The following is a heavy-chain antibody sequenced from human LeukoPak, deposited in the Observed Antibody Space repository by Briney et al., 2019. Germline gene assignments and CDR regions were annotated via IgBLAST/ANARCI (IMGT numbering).Heavy chain of an antibody. V-gene: IGHV4-4*07. J-gene: IGHJ4*02. Sequence: SETLPLTCTVSGGSISSYYWSWIRQPAGKGLEWIGHIYTSGSTNYNPSLKSPVTMSVDTSKNQFSLKLNSVTAADTAVYYCARSAHGGNAGVFDYWGQGTLVTVSS. CDR1: GGSISSYY. D-gene: IGHD4-23*01. CDR2: IYTSGST. CDR3: ARSAHGGNAGVFDY.